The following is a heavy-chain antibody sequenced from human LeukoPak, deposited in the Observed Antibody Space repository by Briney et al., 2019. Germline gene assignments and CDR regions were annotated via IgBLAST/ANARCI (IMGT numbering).Heavy chain of an antibody. J-gene: IGHJ4*02. CDR2: ISYDGSNK. V-gene: IGHV3-30*18. CDR3: AKVLNTYSSGGFDY. D-gene: IGHD2-15*01. Sequence: PGRPLRLSCAASGFTFSSYGMHWVRQAPGKGLEWVAVISYDGSNKYYADSVKGRFTISRDNSKNTLYLQMNSLRAEDTAVYYCAKVLNTYSSGGFDYWGQGTLVTVSS. CDR1: GFTFSSYG.